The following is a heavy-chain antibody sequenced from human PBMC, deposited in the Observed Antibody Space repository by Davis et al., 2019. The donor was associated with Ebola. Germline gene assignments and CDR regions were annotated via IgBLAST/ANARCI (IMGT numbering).Heavy chain of an antibody. CDR1: GGSFSGYY. D-gene: IGHD3/OR15-3a*01. CDR2: INHSGST. J-gene: IGHJ6*02. Sequence: MPSETLSLTCAVYGGSFSGYYWSWIRQPPGTVLSCFGEINHSGSTNYNPSLKSRVTISVDTSKNQFSLKLSSVTAADTAVYYCARARPWAGYGMDVWGQGTTVTVSS. V-gene: IGHV4-34*01. CDR3: ARARPWAGYGMDV.